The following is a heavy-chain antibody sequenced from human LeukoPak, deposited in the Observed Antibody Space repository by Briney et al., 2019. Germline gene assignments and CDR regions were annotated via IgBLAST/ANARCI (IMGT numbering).Heavy chain of an antibody. J-gene: IGHJ5*02. CDR3: ATRGS. Sequence: SETLSLTCTVSGGSISSDYWQWIRQPPGKGLEWFGYIYNSGSNNYNPSLKSRVTISVDTSKNQFSLKLTSVTAADTAVYYCATRGSWGQGTLVTVSS. D-gene: IGHD3-10*01. CDR1: GGSISSDY. CDR2: IYNSGSN. V-gene: IGHV4-59*08.